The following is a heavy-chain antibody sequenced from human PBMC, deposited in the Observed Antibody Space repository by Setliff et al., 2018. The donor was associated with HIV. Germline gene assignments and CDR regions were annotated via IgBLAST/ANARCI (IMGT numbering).Heavy chain of an antibody. CDR2: SHPSSGGT. CDR1: GGTFSSFA. V-gene: IGHV1-2*02. D-gene: IGHD3-22*01. Sequence: ASVKVSCKASGGTFSSFAINWVRQAPGQGLEWMGWSHPSSGGTNYAQKFQGRVTMTRDTSISTAYMELSRLRSDDTAVYYCARAGIYYDSSGYAFDIWGQGTMVTVSS. CDR3: ARAGIYYDSSGYAFDI. J-gene: IGHJ3*02.